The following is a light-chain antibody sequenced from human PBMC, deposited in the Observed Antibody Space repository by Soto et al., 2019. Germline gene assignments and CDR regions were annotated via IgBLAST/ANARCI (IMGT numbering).Light chain of an antibody. V-gene: IGKV1-5*03. CDR3: QHYNGYSWT. Sequence: DIQMTQSPSTLSASVGDRVTITCRASQSLSGWLAWYQQEPGKAPNLLIYMASTLASGVPSRFSDSGSGTEFTLTISSLQPDDFATYYCQHYNGYSWTFGQGTKVDIK. CDR1: QSLSGW. CDR2: MAS. J-gene: IGKJ1*01.